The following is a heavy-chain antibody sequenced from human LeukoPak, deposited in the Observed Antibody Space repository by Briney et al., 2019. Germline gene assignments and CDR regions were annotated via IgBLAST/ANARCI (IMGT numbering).Heavy chain of an antibody. CDR1: GGSSSSYY. CDR3: ARTVTDYYYYYMDV. J-gene: IGHJ6*03. D-gene: IGHD4-11*01. Sequence: SETLSLTGTVSGGSSSSYYWSWIRQPPGKGLEWIGYIYYSGSTNYNPSLKSRVTISVDTSKNQFSLKLSSVTAADTAVYYCARTVTDYYYYYMDVWGKGTTVTVSS. V-gene: IGHV4-59*01. CDR2: IYYSGST.